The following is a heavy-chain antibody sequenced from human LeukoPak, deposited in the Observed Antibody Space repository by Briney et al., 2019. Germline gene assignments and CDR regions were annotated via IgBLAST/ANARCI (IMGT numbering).Heavy chain of an antibody. J-gene: IGHJ5*02. CDR3: ARDRQQLNWFDP. V-gene: IGHV4-38-2*02. CDR2: IYHSGST. D-gene: IGHD6-13*01. Sequence: SETLSLTCTVSGYSISSGYYWGWIRQPPGKGLEWIGSIYHSGSTYYNPSLKSRVTISVDTSKNQFSLKLSSVTAADTAVYYCARDRQQLNWFDPWGQGTLVTVSS. CDR1: GYSISSGYY.